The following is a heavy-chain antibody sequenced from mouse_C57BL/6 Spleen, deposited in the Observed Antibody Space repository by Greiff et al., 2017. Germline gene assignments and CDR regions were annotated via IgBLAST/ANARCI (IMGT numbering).Heavy chain of an antibody. J-gene: IGHJ4*01. CDR2: ISSGGSYT. CDR1: GFTFSSYG. Sequence: EVQLVESGGDLVKPGGSLKLSCAASGFTFSSYGMSWVRQTPDKRLEWVATISSGGSYTYYPDSVKGRFTISRDNAKNTLYLQMSSLKSEDTAMYYCARQGSNLYGMEYWGQGTSVTVSS. V-gene: IGHV5-6*01. CDR3: ARQGSNLYGMEY. D-gene: IGHD1-1*01.